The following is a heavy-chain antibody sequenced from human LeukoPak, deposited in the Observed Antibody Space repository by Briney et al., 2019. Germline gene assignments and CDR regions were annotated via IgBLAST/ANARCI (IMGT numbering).Heavy chain of an antibody. CDR1: GFTFSNSW. V-gene: IGHV3-7*05. CDR3: ARDQGWQQFDY. Sequence: PGGSLRLSCAASGFTFSNSWMTWVRQAPGKGLERVANIKEDGSETYYVDSVKGRFTISRDNAKSSLYLQMNSLRAEDTAVYYCARDQGWQQFDYWSQGTLVTVSS. D-gene: IGHD4-23*01. CDR2: IKEDGSET. J-gene: IGHJ4*02.